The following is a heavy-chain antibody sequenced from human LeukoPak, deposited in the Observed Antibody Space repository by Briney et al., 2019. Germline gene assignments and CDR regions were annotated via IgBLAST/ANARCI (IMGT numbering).Heavy chain of an antibody. V-gene: IGHV1-2*02. Sequence: GASVKVSCKASGYTFTGYYMHWVRQAPAQGLEGMGCINPNSGGTNYAQKFQGRVTMTRDTSISTAYMELSRLRSDDTAVYSCAQYSSKWHTHYWRQGTLATFSS. CDR3: AQYSSKWHTHY. CDR1: GYTFTGYY. D-gene: IGHD6-13*01. CDR2: INPNSGGT. J-gene: IGHJ4*02.